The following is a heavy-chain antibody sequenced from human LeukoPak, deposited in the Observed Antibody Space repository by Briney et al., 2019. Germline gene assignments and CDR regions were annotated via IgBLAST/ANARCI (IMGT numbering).Heavy chain of an antibody. J-gene: IGHJ4*02. V-gene: IGHV3-23*01. CDR2: IGASGGTT. D-gene: IGHD3-3*01. CDR1: GFTFSSYA. CDR3: ATNYDFWSGYYEEIKGIFDY. Sequence: GGSLRLSCAASGFTFSSYAMSWVRQAPGKGLEWVSAIGASGGTTYYADSVKGRFTISRDNSKGTLYLQMTSLRAEDTALYYCATNYDFWSGYYEEIKGIFDYWGQGTLVTVSS.